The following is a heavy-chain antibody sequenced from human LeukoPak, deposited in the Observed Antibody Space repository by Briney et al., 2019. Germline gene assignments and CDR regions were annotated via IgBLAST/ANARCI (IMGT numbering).Heavy chain of an antibody. J-gene: IGHJ3*02. CDR3: ARSGFSDTRGSNDAFDI. CDR1: GYTFTSYG. Sequence: ASVKVSCTASGYTFTSYGISWVRQAPGQGLEWMGWISAYNGNTNYAQKLQGRVTMTTDTSTSTAYMELRSLRSDDTAVYYCARSGFSDTRGSNDAFDIWGQGTMVTVSS. V-gene: IGHV1-18*01. D-gene: IGHD3-22*01. CDR2: ISAYNGNT.